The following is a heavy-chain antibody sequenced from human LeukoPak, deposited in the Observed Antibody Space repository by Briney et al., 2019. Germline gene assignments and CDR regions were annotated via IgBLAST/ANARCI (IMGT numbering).Heavy chain of an antibody. CDR1: GGTFTNYV. CDR3: GRGISAVRGVIKYYYGLDV. J-gene: IGHJ6*02. Sequence: AASVKVSCKAFGGTFTNYVISWVRQAPGQGLEWMGGIIPIFGTANYAQKFQGRVTITADESTSTAYMELSSLRSEDTAVYYCGRGISAVRGVIKYYYGLDVWGQGTTVTVSS. V-gene: IGHV1-69*13. D-gene: IGHD3-10*01. CDR2: IIPIFGTA.